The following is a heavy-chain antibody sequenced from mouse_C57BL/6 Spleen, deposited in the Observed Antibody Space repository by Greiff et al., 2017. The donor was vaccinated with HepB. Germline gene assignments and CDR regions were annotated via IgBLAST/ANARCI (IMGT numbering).Heavy chain of an antibody. CDR3: ARERDGSSPYAMDY. J-gene: IGHJ4*01. CDR2: ISDGGSYT. V-gene: IGHV5-4*01. D-gene: IGHD1-1*01. Sequence: EVMLVESGGGLVKPGGSLKLSCAASGFTFSSYAMSWVRQTPEKRLEWVATISDGGSYTYYPDNVKGRFTISRDNAKNNLYLQMSHLKSEDTAMYYCARERDGSSPYAMDYWGQGTSVTVSS. CDR1: GFTFSSYA.